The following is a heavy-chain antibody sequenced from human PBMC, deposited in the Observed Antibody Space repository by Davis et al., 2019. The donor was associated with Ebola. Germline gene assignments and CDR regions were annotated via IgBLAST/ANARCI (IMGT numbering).Heavy chain of an antibody. V-gene: IGHV4-34*01. Sequence: SETLSLTCDVNGGSFSGYYWTWIRQAPGQGLEWIGDINQSGSTYYNPSLKSRVTISVDTSKNQFSLKLSSVTAADTAVYYCARAHYGDRIDYWGQGTLVTVSS. J-gene: IGHJ4*02. CDR3: ARAHYGDRIDY. CDR1: GGSFSGYY. D-gene: IGHD4-17*01. CDR2: INQSGST.